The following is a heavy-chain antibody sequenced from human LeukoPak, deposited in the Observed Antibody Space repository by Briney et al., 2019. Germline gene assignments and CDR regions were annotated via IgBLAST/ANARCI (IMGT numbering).Heavy chain of an antibody. D-gene: IGHD2-15*01. V-gene: IGHV4-59*08. CDR3: ARHLGYCSGGSCYSGIDY. J-gene: IGHJ4*02. Sequence: SETLSLTCTVSGGSISSYYWSWIRQPPGKGLEWIGYIYYSGSTNYNPSLKSRVTISVDTSKNQFSLKLSSVTAADTAVYYCARHLGYCSGGSCYSGIDYWGQGTLVTVSS. CDR2: IYYSGST. CDR1: GGSISSYY.